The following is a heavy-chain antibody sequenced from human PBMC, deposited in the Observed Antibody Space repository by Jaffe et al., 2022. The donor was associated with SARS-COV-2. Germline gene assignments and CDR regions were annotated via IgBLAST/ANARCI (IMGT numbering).Heavy chain of an antibody. D-gene: IGHD3-3*01. CDR3: ARAHYDFWSGYPSGDYYGMDV. V-gene: IGHV4-59*01. CDR2: IYYSGST. CDR1: GGSISSYY. Sequence: QVQLQESGPGLVKPSETLSLTCTVSGGSISSYYWSWIRQPPGKGLEWIGYIYYSGSTNYNPSLKSRVTISVDTSKNQFSLKLSSVTAADTAVYYCARAHYDFWSGYPSGDYYGMDVWGQGTTVTVSS. J-gene: IGHJ6*02.